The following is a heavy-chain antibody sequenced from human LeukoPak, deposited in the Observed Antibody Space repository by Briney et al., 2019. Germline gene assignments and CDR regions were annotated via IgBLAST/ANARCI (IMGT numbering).Heavy chain of an antibody. D-gene: IGHD6-13*01. V-gene: IGHV1-69*05. Sequence: SVKVSCKASGGTFSSYAISWVRQAPGQGLEWMGGIIPIFGTANYAQKFQGRVTITRDTSASTAYMELSSLRSEDTAVYYCARGEAAADYYYYGMDVWGQGTTVTVSS. J-gene: IGHJ6*02. CDR2: IIPIFGTA. CDR1: GGTFSSYA. CDR3: ARGEAAADYYYYGMDV.